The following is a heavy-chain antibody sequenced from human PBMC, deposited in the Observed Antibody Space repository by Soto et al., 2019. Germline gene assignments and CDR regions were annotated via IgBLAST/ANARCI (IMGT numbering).Heavy chain of an antibody. V-gene: IGHV1-2*02. Sequence: VQLVQSGAEVKKSGASVKVSCKASGYNFIGHYIHWVRHVPGQGREWMGEISCNSGDTKYAQKFQGRVTLTRDTSISTVYMEVRNLSPDDTAMYYCGRGRNGELGIFYWGQGTLVTVYS. CDR1: GYNFIGHY. CDR2: ISCNSGDT. J-gene: IGHJ4*02. D-gene: IGHD1-7*01. CDR3: GRGRNGELGIFY.